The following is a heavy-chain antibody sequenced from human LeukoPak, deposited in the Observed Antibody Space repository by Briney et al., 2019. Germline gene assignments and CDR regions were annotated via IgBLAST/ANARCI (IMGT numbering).Heavy chain of an antibody. CDR3: AKDLTVAAAPEVLNWFDP. CDR1: GFTLSSYA. J-gene: IGHJ5*02. Sequence: TGGSLRLSCAASGFTLSSYAMSWVREAPGKGWEWVSAISCSGGSTYYADSVKGRFTISRDNSKNTLYLQMYSLRAEDTAVYYCAKDLTVAAAPEVLNWFDPWGQGTLVTVSS. V-gene: IGHV3-23*01. CDR2: ISCSGGST. D-gene: IGHD2-15*01.